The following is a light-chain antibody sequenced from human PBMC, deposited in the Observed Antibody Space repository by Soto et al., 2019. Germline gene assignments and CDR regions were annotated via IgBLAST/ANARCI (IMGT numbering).Light chain of an antibody. CDR2: EVA. V-gene: IGLV2-14*01. CDR1: SSDICTYNF. CDR3: NSYSGDSTPYV. Sequence: QSALTQPASVSGSPGQSITISCTGTSSDICTYNFVSWFQQHPGKAPKLLIYEVAKRPSGVSDRFSGSKSDNTSSLTISGLQAEDEADYYCNSYSGDSTPYVFGSGTKLTVL. J-gene: IGLJ1*01.